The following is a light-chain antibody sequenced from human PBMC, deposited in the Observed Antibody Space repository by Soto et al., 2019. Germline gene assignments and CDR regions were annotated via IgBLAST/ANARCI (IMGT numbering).Light chain of an antibody. V-gene: IGKV3-11*01. CDR3: QPHSNWLT. Sequence: EIVLTQSPATLSLSPGERATLSCRASQSVSSYLAWYQQKPGQAPRLLIYDASNRATGIPARFSGSGSGSDFTLSISSLEPEDCAVYDCQPHSNWLTFGKGTRLEIK. CDR2: DAS. CDR1: QSVSSY. J-gene: IGKJ5*01.